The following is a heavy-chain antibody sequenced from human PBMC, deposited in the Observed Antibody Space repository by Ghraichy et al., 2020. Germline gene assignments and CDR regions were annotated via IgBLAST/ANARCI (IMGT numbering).Heavy chain of an antibody. J-gene: IGHJ6*03. D-gene: IGHD3-3*01. V-gene: IGHV3-9*01. CDR1: GFTFDDYA. Sequence: GGSLRLSCAASGFTFDDYAMHWVRQAPGKGLEWVSGISWNSGSIGYADSVKGRFTISRDNAKNSLYLQMNSLRAEDTALYYCAKGYYDFWSGYRYYYYYMDVWGKGTTVTVSS. CDR2: ISWNSGSI. CDR3: AKGYYDFWSGYRYYYYYMDV.